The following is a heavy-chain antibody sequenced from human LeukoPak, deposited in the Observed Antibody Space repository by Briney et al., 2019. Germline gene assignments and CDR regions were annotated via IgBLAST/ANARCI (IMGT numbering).Heavy chain of an antibody. CDR2: ISGYNGNT. V-gene: IGHV1-18*01. CDR3: ARTYYDSSGPNYYMDV. Sequence: GASVKVSCKASGHTFTSYGISWVRQAPGQGLEWMGWISGYNGNTNYAQNLQGRVTMTTDTSTSTVYMELSSLRSEDTAVYYCARTYYDSSGPNYYMDVWGKGTTVTVSS. CDR1: GHTFTSYG. J-gene: IGHJ6*03. D-gene: IGHD3-22*01.